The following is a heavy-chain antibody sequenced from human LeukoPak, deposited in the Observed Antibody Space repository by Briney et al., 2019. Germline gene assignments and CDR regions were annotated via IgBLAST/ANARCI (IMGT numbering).Heavy chain of an antibody. CDR3: AKDRGPLLWFGELGDY. Sequence: GGSLRLSCAASGFTFSDFYMTWIRQAPGKGLEWVSYISGSAGTIYYADSVKGRFTISRDNAKNSLYLQMNSLRAEDTAVYYCAKDRGPLLWFGELGDYWGQGTLVTVSS. CDR1: GFTFSDFY. D-gene: IGHD3-10*01. J-gene: IGHJ4*02. V-gene: IGHV3-11*01. CDR2: ISGSAGTI.